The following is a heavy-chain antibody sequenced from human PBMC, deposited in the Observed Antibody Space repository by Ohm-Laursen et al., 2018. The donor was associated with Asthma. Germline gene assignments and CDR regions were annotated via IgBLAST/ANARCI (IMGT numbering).Heavy chain of an antibody. J-gene: IGHJ4*02. CDR1: GFTFSSYS. CDR2: IGSSGVST. Sequence: SLRLSCTASGFTFSSYSMNWVRQAPGKGLEWVSAIGSSGVSTYYADSVKGRFTISRDNSQNTLYVEMNSLRAEDTALYYCAKAAYYYDSSGYFPFDYWGQGTLVTVSS. CDR3: AKAAYYYDSSGYFPFDY. D-gene: IGHD3-22*01. V-gene: IGHV3-23*01.